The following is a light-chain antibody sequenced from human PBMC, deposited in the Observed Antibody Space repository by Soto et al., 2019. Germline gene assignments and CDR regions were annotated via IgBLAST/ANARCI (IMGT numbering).Light chain of an antibody. Sequence: DIVLTQTPSTLALSPGDRATLSCRASQSVNKAYLVWYQVKPGQAPRRLIYGASSRATGIPDRCSGRGFGTDFTLTISMLEPEDFIVYCCQHSGELRCTFGQGTKVDIK. CDR1: QSVNKAY. V-gene: IGKV3-20*01. CDR3: QHSGELRCT. CDR2: GAS. J-gene: IGKJ1*01.